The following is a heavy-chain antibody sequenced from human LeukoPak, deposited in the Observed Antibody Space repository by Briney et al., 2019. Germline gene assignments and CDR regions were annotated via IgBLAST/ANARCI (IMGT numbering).Heavy chain of an antibody. D-gene: IGHD3-3*01. CDR3: ARAAAQSLRFLEWLVDY. V-gene: IGHV4-30-4*08. J-gene: IGHJ4*02. CDR1: GGSISSGDYY. Sequence: SETLSLTCTVSGGSISSGDYYWSWIRQPPGKGLEWIGYIYYSGSTYYNPSLKSRVTISVDTSKNQFSLKLSSVTAADTAVYYCARAAAQSLRFLEWLVDYWGQGTLVTVSS. CDR2: IYYSGST.